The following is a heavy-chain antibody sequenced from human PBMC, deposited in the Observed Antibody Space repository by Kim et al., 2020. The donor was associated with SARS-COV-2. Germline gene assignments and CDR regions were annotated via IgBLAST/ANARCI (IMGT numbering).Heavy chain of an antibody. CDR3: ARVRAEVVAAPFDY. CDR1: GYTFTSYY. Sequence: ASVKVSCKSSGYTFTSYYMHWVRQAPGQGLEWMGIINPSGGRTTYAQRFQGRVTMTRDTSTSTVYMELSSLRSEDTAVYYCARVRAEVVAAPFDYWGQGTLVTVSS. D-gene: IGHD2-15*01. J-gene: IGHJ4*02. V-gene: IGHV1-46*01. CDR2: INPSGGRT.